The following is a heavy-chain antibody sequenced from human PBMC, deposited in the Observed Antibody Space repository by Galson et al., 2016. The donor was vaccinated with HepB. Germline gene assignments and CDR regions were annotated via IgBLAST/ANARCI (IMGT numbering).Heavy chain of an antibody. Sequence: TLSLTCTVSGGSISSGGYYWSWIRQHPGEGLEWIGYIYHTGNAYYNASLKSRVTVSVDTSKNQFFLKLSSLTAADTAVYFWARGGRKGLWGYYFDYWGQGTLVTVSS. J-gene: IGHJ4*02. CDR3: ARGGRKGLWGYYFDY. D-gene: IGHD3-16*01. CDR2: IYHTGNA. V-gene: IGHV4-31*03. CDR1: GGSISSGGYY.